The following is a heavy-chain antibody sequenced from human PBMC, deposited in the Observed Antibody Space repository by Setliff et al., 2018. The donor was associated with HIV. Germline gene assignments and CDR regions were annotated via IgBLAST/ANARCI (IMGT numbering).Heavy chain of an antibody. CDR3: ARVKRGVPPSY. CDR1: GFSFSSYW. J-gene: IGHJ4*02. CDR2: IKQDGSEK. V-gene: IGHV3-7*01. Sequence: GGSLRLSCAASGFSFSSYWMSWVRQAPGKGLEWVANIKQDGSEKYYVDSVKGRFTISRDNAKNSLYLQMNSLRAEDTAVYYCARVKRGVPPSYWGQGTLVTVSS.